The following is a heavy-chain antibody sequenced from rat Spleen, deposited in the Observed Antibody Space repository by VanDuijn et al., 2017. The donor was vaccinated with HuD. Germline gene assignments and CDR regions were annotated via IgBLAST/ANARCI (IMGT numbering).Heavy chain of an antibody. CDR1: GFSFSNYD. Sequence: EVQLVESGGDLVQPGRSLKLSCAASGFSFSNYDMAWVRQASTKGLEWVASISAGGGNTYYRDSVKGRFTISRDNAKSTLYLQMNSLRSEDTATYYCMGPFDYWGQGVMVTVSS. V-gene: IGHV5S23*01. J-gene: IGHJ2*01. CDR3: MGPFDY. D-gene: IGHD1-7*01. CDR2: ISAGGGNT.